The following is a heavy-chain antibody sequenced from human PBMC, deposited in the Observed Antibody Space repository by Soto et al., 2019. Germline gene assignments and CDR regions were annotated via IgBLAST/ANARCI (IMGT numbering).Heavy chain of an antibody. J-gene: IGHJ4*02. D-gene: IGHD3-10*01. Sequence: GSLRLSCAASGFTFSSFAMNWVRQAPGKGLEWVSSISGSGGSTYYADSVKGRFTISRDNSKNTLYLQMSSLRAEDTAVYYCANRNDYGSGSYFPFDHWGQGTLVTVSS. V-gene: IGHV3-23*01. CDR3: ANRNDYGSGSYFPFDH. CDR2: ISGSGGST. CDR1: GFTFSSFA.